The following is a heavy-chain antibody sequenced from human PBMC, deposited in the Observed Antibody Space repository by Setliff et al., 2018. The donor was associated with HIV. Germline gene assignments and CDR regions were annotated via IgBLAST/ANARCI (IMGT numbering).Heavy chain of an antibody. V-gene: IGHV4-59*11. CDR3: AREHGTSWPYFDF. CDR2: IHYTGIS. J-gene: IGHJ4*02. Sequence: SETLSLTCVISGGSMGSHYWSWIRQSPGKGLEWIGNIHYTGISDINPSLKRRVTMTTDTSTNPAHLELRGLRSDDTAIYYCAREHGTSWPYFDFWGQGTLVTVSS. CDR1: GGSMGSHY.